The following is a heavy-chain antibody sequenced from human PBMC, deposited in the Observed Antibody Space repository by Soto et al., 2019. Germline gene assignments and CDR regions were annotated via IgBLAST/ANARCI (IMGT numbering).Heavy chain of an antibody. D-gene: IGHD2-2*01. J-gene: IGHJ4*02. CDR2: ISYDGSNR. Sequence: QVQLVESGGGVVQPGRSLRLSCAASGFTFSTYAMHWVRQAPGKGLEWVAVISYDGSNRYYADSVKGRFTISRDNSKNTRYLQVNSLRAEDTAVYYCAGYCTRTSCQTTYWGQGALVTVSS. CDR3: AGYCTRTSCQTTY. CDR1: GFTFSTYA. V-gene: IGHV3-30-3*01.